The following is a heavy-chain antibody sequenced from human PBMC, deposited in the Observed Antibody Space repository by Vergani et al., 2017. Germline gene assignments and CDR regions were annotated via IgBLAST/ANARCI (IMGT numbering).Heavy chain of an antibody. Sequence: QVELQESGPGLVNPSETLPLTCTVPGGSISSYYWSWFRPPPGKGLEWIGYIYYSGSTNYNPSLKSRVTISVDTSKNQFSLKLRSVTAADTAVYYCARGRGYSSGWYVYWGQGTLVTVSS. CDR2: IYYSGST. J-gene: IGHJ4*02. V-gene: IGHV4-59*01. CDR3: ARGRGYSSGWYVY. D-gene: IGHD6-19*01. CDR1: GGSISSYY.